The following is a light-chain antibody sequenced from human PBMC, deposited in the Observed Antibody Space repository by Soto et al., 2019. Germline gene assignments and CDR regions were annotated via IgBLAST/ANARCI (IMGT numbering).Light chain of an antibody. CDR2: TAS. CDR3: HHYASAPLT. CDR1: QSVGRNY. J-gene: IGKJ4*01. Sequence: EIVLTQSPCTLSLSPGESATLSCRASQSVGRNYLAWFQKKPGQAPRLLIHTASGRATGIPDRFSGSGSGTDFTLTVSRLEPEDLAVYYCHHYASAPLTFSGGTKVEIK. V-gene: IGKV3-20*01.